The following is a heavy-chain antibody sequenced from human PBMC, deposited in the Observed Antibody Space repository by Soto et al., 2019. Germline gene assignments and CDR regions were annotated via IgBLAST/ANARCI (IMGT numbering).Heavy chain of an antibody. V-gene: IGHV3-23*01. CDR1: GLTFSSFA. CDR2: IFGSGSRS. Sequence: HPGGSLRLSCAASGLTFSSFAMTWVRQAPGKGLEWVSSIFGSGSRSSYADSVKGRFTISRDNSKNTLYLQMNSLRAEDTAIYYCSKDPNGDYLGAFDSWGQGTLVTVSS. D-gene: IGHD4-17*01. CDR3: SKDPNGDYLGAFDS. J-gene: IGHJ4*02.